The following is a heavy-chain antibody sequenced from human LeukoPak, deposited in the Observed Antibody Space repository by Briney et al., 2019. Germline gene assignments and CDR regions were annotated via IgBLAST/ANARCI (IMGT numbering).Heavy chain of an antibody. V-gene: IGHV3-7*01. J-gene: IGHJ4*02. D-gene: IGHD3-22*01. Sequence: PGGSLRLSCAASGFASSNYWMTWVRQAPGKGLEWVANIKEDGSQKYYVDSVKGRFTISRDNAKNSLYLQMSSLRAEDTAVYFCARDHQNGYYFYWGQGTVVTVSS. CDR1: GFASSNYW. CDR3: ARDHQNGYYFY. CDR2: IKEDGSQK.